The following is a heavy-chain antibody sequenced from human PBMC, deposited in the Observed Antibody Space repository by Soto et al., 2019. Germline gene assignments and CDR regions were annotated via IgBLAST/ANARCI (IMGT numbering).Heavy chain of an antibody. CDR1: GLTFSISW. CDR3: ATANTPYAFDM. V-gene: IGHV3-7*01. CDR2: INPAGNLQ. J-gene: IGHJ3*02. Sequence: VQLVESGGGLVQPGESLRLSCTASGLTFSISWMTWVRQAPGEGLEWVSNINPAGNLQHYADSVKERFTISRDNAKNSLFLQMSVLRVEDTAVYYCATANTPYAFDMWGQGTMVTVSS.